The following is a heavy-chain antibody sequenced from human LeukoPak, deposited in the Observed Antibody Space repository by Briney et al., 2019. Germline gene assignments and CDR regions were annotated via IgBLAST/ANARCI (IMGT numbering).Heavy chain of an antibody. J-gene: IGHJ4*02. CDR2: INHSGST. CDR3: ARDSYSSSFDY. Sequence: SETLSLTCTVSGGSISSYYWSWIRQPPGKGLEWIGEINHSGSTNYNPSLKSRVTISVDTSKNQFSLKLSSVTAADTAVYYCARDSYSSSFDYWGQGTLVTVSS. D-gene: IGHD6-13*01. V-gene: IGHV4-34*01. CDR1: GGSISSYY.